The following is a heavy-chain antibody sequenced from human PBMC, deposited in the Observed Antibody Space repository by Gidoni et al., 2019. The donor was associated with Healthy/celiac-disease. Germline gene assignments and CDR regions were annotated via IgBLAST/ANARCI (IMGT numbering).Heavy chain of an antibody. D-gene: IGHD6-13*01. Sequence: QVQLQESGPGLVKPSETLSLTCTVSGGSISSYYWSWIRQPPGKGLEWIGYIYHSGSTNYNPSLKSRVTISVDMSKNQFSLKLTSGTAADTAVYYCARVQYSSSGYYYYYMDVWGNGTTVNVSS. CDR2: IYHSGST. CDR1: GGSISSYY. J-gene: IGHJ6*03. CDR3: ARVQYSSSGYYYYYMDV. V-gene: IGHV4-59*01.